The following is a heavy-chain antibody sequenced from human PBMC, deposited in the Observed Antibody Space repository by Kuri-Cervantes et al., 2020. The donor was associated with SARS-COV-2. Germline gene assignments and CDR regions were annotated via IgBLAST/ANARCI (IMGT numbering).Heavy chain of an antibody. Sequence: ASVKVSCKASGYIFNTYGISWVRQAPGQGLEWTGWSSNYNGYTNYDQKFQGRVTMNTDTSTSTVYMELRGLRSDDTSVYYCARVGATYFYAMNVWGQGTTVTVSS. CDR2: SSNYNGYT. CDR3: ARVGATYFYAMNV. CDR1: GYIFNTYG. J-gene: IGHJ6*02. D-gene: IGHD1-26*01. V-gene: IGHV1-18*01.